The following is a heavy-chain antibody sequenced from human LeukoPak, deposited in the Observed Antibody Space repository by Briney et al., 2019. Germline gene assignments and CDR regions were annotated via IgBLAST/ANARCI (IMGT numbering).Heavy chain of an antibody. Sequence: GGSLRLSCAASGFTVSSNYMSWVSQAPGKGLEWVSVIYSGGSTYYADSVKGRFTISRDNSKNTLYLQMNSLRAEDTAVYYCAISGSYYDAGGHYFDYWGQGTLVTVSS. J-gene: IGHJ4*02. V-gene: IGHV3-66*01. CDR2: IYSGGST. CDR1: GFTVSSNY. CDR3: AISGSYYDAGGHYFDY. D-gene: IGHD1-26*01.